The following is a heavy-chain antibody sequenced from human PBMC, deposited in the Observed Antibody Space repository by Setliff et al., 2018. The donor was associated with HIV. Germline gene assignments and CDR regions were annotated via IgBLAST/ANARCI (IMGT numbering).Heavy chain of an antibody. Sequence: ASVKVSCKASGHTPRHYGINRIRQAPGQGLEWVGSLIPVLGEPHYAPRFQGRVTITADDSTNTAYLELSNLRFDDTATYYCARGVLYGLSEYWGTGSLVTVSS. J-gene: IGHJ4*02. CDR1: GHTPRHYG. CDR2: LIPVLGEP. V-gene: IGHV1-69*11. CDR3: ARGVLYGLSEY. D-gene: IGHD3-10*01.